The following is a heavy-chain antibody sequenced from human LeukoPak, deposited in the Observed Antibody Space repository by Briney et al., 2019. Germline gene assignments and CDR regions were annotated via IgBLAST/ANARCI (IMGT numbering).Heavy chain of an antibody. CDR2: INGDGSSS. J-gene: IGHJ4*02. D-gene: IGHD2-15*01. Sequence: GGSLRVSCAASGFTFSTSWMHWLRQIPGKGLVWVSRINGDGSSSAYADSVKGRFTISRDNAKNTLYLQMNSLRAEDTAVYYCAWEYCSAGVCSRSFDYWGQGTLVTVSS. CDR3: AWEYCSAGVCSRSFDY. V-gene: IGHV3-74*01. CDR1: GFTFSTSW.